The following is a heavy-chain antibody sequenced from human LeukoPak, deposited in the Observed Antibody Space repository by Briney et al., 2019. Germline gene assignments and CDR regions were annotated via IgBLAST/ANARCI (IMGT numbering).Heavy chain of an antibody. CDR3: ARFVSGWYYFDY. D-gene: IGHD6-19*01. CDR2: ISGTTSYT. Sequence: GGSLRLSCAASGFTFSDHYMSWIRQAPGKGLEWVSYISGTTSYTNYADSVKGRFTISKDNAKNSLYLQMNSLRAEDTAVYYCARFVSGWYYFDYWGQGTLVTVSS. J-gene: IGHJ4*02. V-gene: IGHV3-11*03. CDR1: GFTFSDHY.